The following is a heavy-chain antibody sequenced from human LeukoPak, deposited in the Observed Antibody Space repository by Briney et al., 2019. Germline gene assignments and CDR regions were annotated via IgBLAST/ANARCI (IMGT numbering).Heavy chain of an antibody. J-gene: IGHJ4*02. CDR1: GFTFSSYE. Sequence: GGSLRLSCAASGFTFSSYEMNWVRQAPGKGLEWVSVIYSGGGTYYADSVRGRFTISRDKSKNTLDLQMNSLRVEDTAVYYCARVIRGGVDYWGQGTLVTVS. V-gene: IGHV3-53*01. CDR2: IYSGGGT. D-gene: IGHD3-10*01. CDR3: ARVIRGGVDY.